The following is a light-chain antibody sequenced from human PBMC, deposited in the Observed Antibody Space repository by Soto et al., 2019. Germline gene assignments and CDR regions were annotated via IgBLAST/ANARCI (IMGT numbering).Light chain of an antibody. CDR1: QGISKY. Sequence: DSPIMQSPSSVSASVGDRVTITCGASQGISKYLAWYQQIPGKVPKLLISAASTLQSGVPSRFSGSGSGTDFTLTISSLQPEDVATYYCQKYTNVPAFGGGTKVEIK. CDR3: QKYTNVPA. V-gene: IGKV1-27*01. J-gene: IGKJ4*01. CDR2: AAS.